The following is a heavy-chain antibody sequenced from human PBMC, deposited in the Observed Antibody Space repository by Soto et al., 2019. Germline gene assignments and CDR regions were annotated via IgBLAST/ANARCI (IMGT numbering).Heavy chain of an antibody. V-gene: IGHV5-10-1*01. D-gene: IGHD2-2*01. J-gene: IGHJ6*02. Sequence: PGESLKISCKGSGYSFTSYWISWVRQMPGKGLERMGRIDPSDSYTNYSPSFQGHVTISADKSISTAYLQWSSLKASDTAMYYCARLTSHGSYYYYYGMDVWGQGTTVTVSS. CDR3: ARLTSHGSYYYYYGMDV. CDR1: GYSFTSYW. CDR2: IDPSDSYT.